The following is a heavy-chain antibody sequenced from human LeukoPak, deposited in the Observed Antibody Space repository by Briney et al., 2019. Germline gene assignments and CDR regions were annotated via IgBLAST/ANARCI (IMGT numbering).Heavy chain of an antibody. CDR3: VRSRNYYRVYFDN. J-gene: IGHJ4*02. D-gene: IGHD3-10*01. V-gene: IGHV1-46*01. Sequence: GASVKVSCKASGYTFSSFYLHWVRQAPGQGLEWMGIITPNTGDTTYAPKFQDRLIMTRDRSTSTVYMELHSLRSEDTAVYYCVRSRNYYRVYFDNWGQGTLVPVSS. CDR2: ITPNTGDT. CDR1: GYTFSSFY.